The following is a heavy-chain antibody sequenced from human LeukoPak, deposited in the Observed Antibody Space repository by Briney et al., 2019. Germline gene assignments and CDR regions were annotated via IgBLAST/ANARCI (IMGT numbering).Heavy chain of an antibody. Sequence: GGSLRLSCAASGFTVSSNYMSWVRQAPGKGLEWVSVIYSGGSTYYADSVKGRFTISRDNSKNTLYLQMNSLRAEDTAVYYCARKVPAALYGMDVWGQGTTVTVSS. CDR3: ARKVPAALYGMDV. D-gene: IGHD2-2*01. CDR1: GFTVSSNY. CDR2: IYSGGST. V-gene: IGHV3-53*01. J-gene: IGHJ6*02.